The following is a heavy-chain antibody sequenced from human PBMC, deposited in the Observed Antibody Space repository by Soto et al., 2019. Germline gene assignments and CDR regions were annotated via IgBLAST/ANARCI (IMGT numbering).Heavy chain of an antibody. CDR3: ARGIVATGPFPSFDH. CDR1: GYSINSDDY. D-gene: IGHD6-13*01. CDR2: INDSGST. J-gene: IGHJ4*02. V-gene: IGHV4-38-2*02. Sequence: SETLSLTCTVSGYSINSDDYWGWIRQPPGKGLEWIGEINDSGSTNYNPSLKSRVTMSVDTSKNQFSLKLTSVTAADTSVYYCARGIVATGPFPSFDHWGQGALVTVSS.